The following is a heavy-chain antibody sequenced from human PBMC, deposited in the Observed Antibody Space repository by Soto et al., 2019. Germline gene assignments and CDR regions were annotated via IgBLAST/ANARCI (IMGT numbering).Heavy chain of an antibody. CDR2: ISTDGSST. CDR1: GFTFSTYW. J-gene: IGHJ4*02. Sequence: EVQLVESGGGLVQPGGSQRLSCAATGFTFSTYWMHWVRQGPGMGLVWVSRISTDGSSTTYADSVKGRFTISRDNAKNTLYLQMNSLRAEDTAVYYCARATGSNHPFDYWGQGSLVTVSS. CDR3: ARATGSNHPFDY. D-gene: IGHD2-2*01. V-gene: IGHV3-74*01.